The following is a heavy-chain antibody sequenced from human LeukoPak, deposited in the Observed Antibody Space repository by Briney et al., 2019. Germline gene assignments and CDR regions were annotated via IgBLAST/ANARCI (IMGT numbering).Heavy chain of an antibody. D-gene: IGHD3-16*01. Sequence: PSETLSLTCTVSGGSISSYYWSWIRQPAGKGLEWIGRVYNSGTADYNPSLQSRVTMSIDRSKIQFSLKLRSVTAADTAVYYCARITGGAWTSFDYWGQGILVTVSS. CDR3: ARITGGAWTSFDY. V-gene: IGHV4-4*07. CDR1: GGSISSYY. J-gene: IGHJ4*02. CDR2: VYNSGTA.